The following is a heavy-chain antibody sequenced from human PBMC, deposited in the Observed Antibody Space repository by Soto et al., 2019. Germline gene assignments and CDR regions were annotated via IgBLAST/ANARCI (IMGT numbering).Heavy chain of an antibody. CDR2: IFSNDEK. CDR3: ARTSDVWWFDP. CDR1: GFSLSNARMG. D-gene: IGHD3-16*01. J-gene: IGHJ5*02. Sequence: QVTLKESGPVLVKPTETLTLTCTVSGFSLSNARMGVSWIRQPPGKTLEGLAHIFSNDEKSYSTSLKSRLTSSKDPSTSQVVLTMHYMDPVDTATYSCARTSDVWWFDPWGQGTLVTVSS. V-gene: IGHV2-26*01.